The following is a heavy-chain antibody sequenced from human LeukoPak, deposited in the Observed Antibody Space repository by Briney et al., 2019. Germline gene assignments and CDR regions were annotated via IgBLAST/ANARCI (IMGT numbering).Heavy chain of an antibody. CDR3: AGDGSKVWFGEKLPGANAFDI. J-gene: IGHJ3*02. V-gene: IGHV1-69*05. CDR1: GGTFSSYA. D-gene: IGHD3-10*01. CDR2: IIPIFGTA. Sequence: SVKVSCKASGGTFSSYAISSVRQAPGQGLEWMGRIIPIFGTANYAEKVQGRGTITTDESTSTADMELRSLRSEDTAVYYCAGDGSKVWFGEKLPGANAFDIWGQGTMVTVSS.